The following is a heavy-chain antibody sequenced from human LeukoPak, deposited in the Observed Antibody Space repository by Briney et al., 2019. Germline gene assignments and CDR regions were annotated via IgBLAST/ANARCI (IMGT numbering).Heavy chain of an antibody. D-gene: IGHD3-10*01. CDR3: ARDYTPTMVRGVIITGGVSHFDY. CDR2: IQQDGSEK. CDR1: GFTFSSYW. Sequence: GGSLRLSCAASGFTFSSYWMSWVRQAPGKGLEWVANIQQDGSEKYYVDSVKGRFTISRDNAKNSLYLQMNSLRAEDTAVYYCARDYTPTMVRGVIITGGVSHFDYWGQGTLVTVSS. J-gene: IGHJ4*02. V-gene: IGHV3-7*01.